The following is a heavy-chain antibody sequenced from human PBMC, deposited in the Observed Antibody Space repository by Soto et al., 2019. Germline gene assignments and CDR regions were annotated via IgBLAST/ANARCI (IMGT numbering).Heavy chain of an antibody. CDR2: ITWNGGTI. CDR3: AKGGSAALIAPSGRDNWFDP. Sequence: RGGSLRLSCAASGFAFDDYVMHWVRQPPGRGLEWVSGITWNGGTIRYVDSVKGRFTISRDNAENSLYLQMNSLRPEDTAVYYCAKGGSAALIAPSGRDNWFDPWGQGTQVTVSS. J-gene: IGHJ5*02. CDR1: GFAFDDYV. D-gene: IGHD6-13*01. V-gene: IGHV3-9*01.